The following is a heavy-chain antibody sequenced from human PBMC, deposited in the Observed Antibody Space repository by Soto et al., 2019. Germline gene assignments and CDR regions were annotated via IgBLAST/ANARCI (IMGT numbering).Heavy chain of an antibody. Sequence: SETLALTCAVSGGSISSGDYYWRWIRQPPGNGLEWILTIYYSGSTYYNPSLKSRVTISVDTSKNQFSLKLSSVTAADTAVYYCARQRTSVVTQAYFDVWGPGSLVTVSS. CDR2: IYYSGST. D-gene: IGHD2-21*02. CDR3: ARQRTSVVTQAYFDV. CDR1: GGSISSGDYY. V-gene: IGHV4-30-2*03. J-gene: IGHJ4*02.